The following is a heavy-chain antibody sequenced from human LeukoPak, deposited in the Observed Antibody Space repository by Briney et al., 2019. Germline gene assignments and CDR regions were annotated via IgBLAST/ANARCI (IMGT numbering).Heavy chain of an antibody. CDR2: IYYSGST. V-gene: IGHV4-31*03. CDR1: GGSISSGGYY. D-gene: IGHD6-13*01. Sequence: SETLSLTCTVSGGSISSGGYYWSWIRQHPGKGLGWIGYIYYSGSTYYNPSLKSRVTISVDTSKNQFSLRLSSVTAADTAVYYCARDQGIAAAGTWFDPWGQGTLVTASS. J-gene: IGHJ5*02. CDR3: ARDQGIAAAGTWFDP.